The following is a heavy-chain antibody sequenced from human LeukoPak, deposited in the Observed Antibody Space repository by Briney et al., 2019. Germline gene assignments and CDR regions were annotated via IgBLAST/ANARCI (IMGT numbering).Heavy chain of an antibody. CDR3: ARDRYDFWSGYSLNWFDP. V-gene: IGHV3-48*03. Sequence: PGGSLRLSCAASGFTFSSYEMNWVRQAPGKGLEWVSYISSSGSTTYYADSVKGRFTISRDNVKNSLYLQMNSLRAEDTAVYYCARDRYDFWSGYSLNWFDPWGQGTLVTVSS. CDR1: GFTFSSYE. J-gene: IGHJ5*02. D-gene: IGHD3-3*01. CDR2: ISSSGSTT.